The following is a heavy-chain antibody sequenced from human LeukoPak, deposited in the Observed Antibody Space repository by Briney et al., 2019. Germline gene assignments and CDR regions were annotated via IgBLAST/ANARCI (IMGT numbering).Heavy chain of an antibody. CDR1: GFTFNSCA. J-gene: IGHJ6*02. CDR3: AKFTGTTIYYGMDV. Sequence: GGSLRLSCAASGFTFNSCAMSWVRQAPGKGLEWLSGITGNGGTKYYAGSVKGRFTISRDNSKNTLYLQVNSLRVEDTAAYYCAKFTGTTIYYGMDVWGRGTTVTVSS. D-gene: IGHD1-7*01. CDR2: ITGNGGTK. V-gene: IGHV3-23*01.